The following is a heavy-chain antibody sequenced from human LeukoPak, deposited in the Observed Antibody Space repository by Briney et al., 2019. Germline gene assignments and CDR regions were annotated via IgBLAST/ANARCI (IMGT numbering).Heavy chain of an antibody. CDR3: ARYIVSYPHDAFDI. V-gene: IGHV4-59*01. J-gene: IGHJ3*02. Sequence: SGTLSLTCSVSGGSISSYYWSWIRQPPGKGLEWIGYIYYSGSTSYNPSLKSRVTISVDTSKKQFSLKLSSVTAADTAFYYCARYIVSYPHDAFDIWGQGTMVTVSS. CDR2: IYYSGST. CDR1: GGSISSYY. D-gene: IGHD1-26*01.